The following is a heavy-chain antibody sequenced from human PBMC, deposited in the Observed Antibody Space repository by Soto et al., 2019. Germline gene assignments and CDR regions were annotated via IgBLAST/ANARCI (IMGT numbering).Heavy chain of an antibody. D-gene: IGHD6-13*01. Sequence: NPSETLSLTCSVSGRSMSSNYWSWIRQSPDKGLEWLGYVFYGGTDYNPSLGGRVSMSVETSKNQFSLKVVSVTPSDTAVYFCARDLSGGSSWYEFDSWGPGTLVTVSS. CDR2: VFYGGT. CDR3: ARDLSGGSSWYEFDS. V-gene: IGHV4-59*01. J-gene: IGHJ4*02. CDR1: GRSMSSNY.